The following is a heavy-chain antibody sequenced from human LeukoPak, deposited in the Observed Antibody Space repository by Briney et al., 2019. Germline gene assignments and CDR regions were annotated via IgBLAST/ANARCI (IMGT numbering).Heavy chain of an antibody. CDR1: GFTFRSYW. J-gene: IGHJ2*01. Sequence: PGGSLRLSCAASGFTFRSYWMSWVRQAPGKGLEWVANINQDGSEKHFVDSVKGRFTISRDNAENSLYLQMNSLRAEDTAVYYCARDTWYIDLWGRGTLVTVSS. CDR2: INQDGSEK. CDR3: ARDTWYIDL. V-gene: IGHV3-7*01.